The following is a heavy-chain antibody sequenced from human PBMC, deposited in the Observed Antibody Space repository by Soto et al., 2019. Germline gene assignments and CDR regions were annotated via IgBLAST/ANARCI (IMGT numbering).Heavy chain of an antibody. CDR1: GGSIRSGGYC. V-gene: IGHV4-31*03. Sequence: SEPLSLTCTVSGGSIRSGGYCWSWIRQHPGKGLEWIGYIYYSGSTYYNPSLKSRVTISVDTSKNQFSLKLSSVTAADTAVYYCARTRLLHFDYWGQGTLVTVSS. J-gene: IGHJ4*02. CDR2: IYYSGST. D-gene: IGHD3-22*01. CDR3: ARTRLLHFDY.